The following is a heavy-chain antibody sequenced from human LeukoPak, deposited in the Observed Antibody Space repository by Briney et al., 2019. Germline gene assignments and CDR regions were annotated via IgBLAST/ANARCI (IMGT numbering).Heavy chain of an antibody. CDR3: ARSGLLPAGVSYFDY. CDR1: GYTFTGYY. V-gene: IGHV1-2*02. Sequence: GASVKVSFKATGYTFTGYYMHWVRQAPGQGLEWMGWINPNSGGTNYAQKFQGRVTMTRDTSISTAYMEVSRLRADDTAVYYCARSGLLPAGVSYFDYWGQGTLVTVSS. D-gene: IGHD1-26*01. J-gene: IGHJ4*02. CDR2: INPNSGGT.